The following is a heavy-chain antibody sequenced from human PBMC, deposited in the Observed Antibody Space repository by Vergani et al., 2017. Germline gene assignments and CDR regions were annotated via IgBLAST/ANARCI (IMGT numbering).Heavy chain of an antibody. V-gene: IGHV3-48*01. CDR1: GFTFSSYS. CDR2: ISSSSSTI. J-gene: IGHJ6*02. Sequence: EVQLVESGGGLVQPGGSLRLSCAASGFTFSSYSMNWVRQAPGKGLEWVSYISSSSSTIYYADSVKGRFTISRDNAKNSLYLQMNSLRAEDTAVYYCARGNWNDFYYYYGMDVWGQGTTVTVSS. D-gene: IGHD1-20*01. CDR3: ARGNWNDFYYYYGMDV.